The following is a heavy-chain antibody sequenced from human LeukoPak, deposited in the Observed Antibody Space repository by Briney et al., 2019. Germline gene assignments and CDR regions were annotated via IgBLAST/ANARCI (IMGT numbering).Heavy chain of an antibody. D-gene: IGHD2-21*02. CDR3: ASQFCGGDCYSQANWFDP. Sequence: PSETLSLTCTVSGGSISSGSYYWSWIRQPAGKGLEWIGRIYTSGSTNYNPSLKSRVTISVDTSKNQFSLKLSSVTAADTAVYYCASQFCGGDCYSQANWFDPWAREPWSPSPQ. CDR1: GGSISSGSYY. CDR2: IYTSGST. J-gene: IGHJ5*02. V-gene: IGHV4-61*02.